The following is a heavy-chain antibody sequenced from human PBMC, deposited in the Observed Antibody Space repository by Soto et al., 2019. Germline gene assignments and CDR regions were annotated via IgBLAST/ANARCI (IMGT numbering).Heavy chain of an antibody. J-gene: IGHJ4*02. V-gene: IGHV2-5*02. CDR3: VSQDSRERYFDF. CDR2: VYWDDDE. CDR1: GFSLTNDGVG. D-gene: IGHD1-26*01. Sequence: QITLRESGPALVKPTQTLTLTCTVSGFSLTNDGVGVGWVRQPPGKALEWLTLVYWDDDERYSRSLQRRLNFRMDTSRHKVVVTLTYLGPVDTAAYDCVSQDSRERYFDFCGQGILVNVSS.